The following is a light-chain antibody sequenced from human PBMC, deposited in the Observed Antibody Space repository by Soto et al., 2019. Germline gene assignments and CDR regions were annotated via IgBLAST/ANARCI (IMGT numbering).Light chain of an antibody. Sequence: DIQMTQSPSTLSGSVGDRVTITCRASQTISSWLAWYQQKPGKAPKLLIYKASTLKSGVPSRFSGSGSGTEFTLTISSLQPDDLATYYCQHYNNLPLTFGGGTKVDIK. CDR2: KAS. J-gene: IGKJ4*01. CDR3: QHYNNLPLT. V-gene: IGKV1-5*03. CDR1: QTISSW.